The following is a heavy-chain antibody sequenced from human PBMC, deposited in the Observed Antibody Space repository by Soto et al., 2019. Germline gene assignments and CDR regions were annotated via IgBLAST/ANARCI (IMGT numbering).Heavy chain of an antibody. CDR2: IYQSGST. J-gene: IGHJ4*02. CDR1: GGSFSGYY. CDR3: ARSDDTSGYYFDY. Sequence: SETLSLTCAVYGGSFSGYYWSWIRQPPGKGLEWIGYIYQSGSTFYNPSLKSRVTISVDRSKNQFSLKMTSVTDADTAVYYCARSDDTSGYYFDYWGPGTLVTVSS. D-gene: IGHD3-22*01. V-gene: IGHV4-34*01.